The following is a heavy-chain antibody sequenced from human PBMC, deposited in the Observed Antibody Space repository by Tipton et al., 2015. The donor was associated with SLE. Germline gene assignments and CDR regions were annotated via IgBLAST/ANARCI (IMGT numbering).Heavy chain of an antibody. CDR3: ARQYLPGSGPSFDS. CDR2: INSDGSST. Sequence: SLRLSCVASGFTFSSYWMHWVRQAPGKGLVWVSRINSDGSSTSYADSVKGRFTISRDNAKNTLYLQMNSLRVEDTAVYYCARQYLPGSGPSFDSWGQGTLVTVSS. D-gene: IGHD2/OR15-2a*01. CDR1: GFTFSSYW. V-gene: IGHV3-74*01. J-gene: IGHJ4*02.